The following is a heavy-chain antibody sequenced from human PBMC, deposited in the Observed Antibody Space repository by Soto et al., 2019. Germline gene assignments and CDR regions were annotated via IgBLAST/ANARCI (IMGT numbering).Heavy chain of an antibody. V-gene: IGHV4-34*01. CDR2: INHSGST. Sequence: SETLSLTCAVYGGSFSGYYWSWIRQPPGKGLEWIGEINHSGSTNYNPSLKSRVTISVDTSKNQFPLNLSSVTAAETAVYYCARIPGDTSMIYLFDPWGQGILVTVS. CDR3: ARIPGDTSMIYLFDP. D-gene: IGHD5-18*01. J-gene: IGHJ5*01. CDR1: GGSFSGYY.